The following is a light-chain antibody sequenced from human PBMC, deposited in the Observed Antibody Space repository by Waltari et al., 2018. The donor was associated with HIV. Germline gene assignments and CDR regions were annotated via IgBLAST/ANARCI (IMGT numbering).Light chain of an antibody. V-gene: IGKV1-39*01. J-gene: IGKJ1*01. CDR1: QSSNKY. CDR3: QQTHSTPWT. Sequence: DIQLTQSPASLSASVGDRVTITCRASQSSNKYLNWYQQRPGKAPTLLIVAASDLKSGVPSRFSGSASGTEFTLTVSSLQPEDFAIYYCQQTHSTPWTFGQGTKVEIK. CDR2: AAS.